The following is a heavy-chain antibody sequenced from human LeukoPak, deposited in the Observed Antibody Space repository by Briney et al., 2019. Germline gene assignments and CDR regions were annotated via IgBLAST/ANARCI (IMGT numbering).Heavy chain of an antibody. CDR1: GGTFSSYA. CDR3: ARDLGYDNSKKDY. CDR2: INPNSGGT. D-gene: IGHD3-22*01. V-gene: IGHV1-2*02. Sequence: ASVKVSCKASGGTFSSYAISWVRQAPGQGLEWMGWINPNSGGTNYAQRFQGRVTMTRDTSISTAYMELSRLRSDDTAVYYCARDLGYDNSKKDYWGQGTLVTVSS. J-gene: IGHJ4*02.